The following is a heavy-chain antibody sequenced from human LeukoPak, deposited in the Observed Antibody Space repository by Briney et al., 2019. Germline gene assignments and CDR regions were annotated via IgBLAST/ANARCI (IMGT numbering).Heavy chain of an antibody. D-gene: IGHD3-22*01. CDR3: ARAVTVTWLYDSSGYAHNWFDP. Sequence: PGRSLRLSCAASGFTFSSYAMYWVRQAPGKGLEWVAVISYDGSNKYYADSVKGRFTISRDNSKNTLYLQMNSLRAEDTAVYYCARAVTVTWLYDSSGYAHNWFDPWGQGTLVTVSS. CDR2: ISYDGSNK. CDR1: GFTFSSYA. V-gene: IGHV3-30-3*01. J-gene: IGHJ5*02.